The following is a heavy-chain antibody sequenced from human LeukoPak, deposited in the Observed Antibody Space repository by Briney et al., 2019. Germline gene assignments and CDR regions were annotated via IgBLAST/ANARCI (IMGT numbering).Heavy chain of an antibody. CDR3: ARDLRLIGGVIGLFDY. CDR2: ISSSSSYI. J-gene: IGHJ4*02. D-gene: IGHD3-16*02. Sequence: GGSLRLSCAASGFTFSSYSMNWVRQAPGKGLEWVSSISSSSSYIYYADSVKGRSTISRDNAKNSLYLQMNSLRAEDTAVYYCARDLRLIGGVIGLFDYWGQGTLVTVSS. CDR1: GFTFSSYS. V-gene: IGHV3-21*01.